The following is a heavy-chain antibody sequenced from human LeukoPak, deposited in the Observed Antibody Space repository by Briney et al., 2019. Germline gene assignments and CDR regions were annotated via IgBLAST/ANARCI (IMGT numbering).Heavy chain of an antibody. Sequence: ASVKVSCKASGYTFTDYYMHWVRQVRGQGLEWMGWINPNTGGTNYAQKFQGRVTMTRDTSISTAYMELSRLRSDDTAVYYCARASRYSYGSSGYYYYYMDVWGKGTTVTISS. CDR1: GYTFTDYY. V-gene: IGHV1-2*02. D-gene: IGHD5-18*01. CDR3: ARASRYSYGSSGYYYYYMDV. CDR2: INPNTGGT. J-gene: IGHJ6*03.